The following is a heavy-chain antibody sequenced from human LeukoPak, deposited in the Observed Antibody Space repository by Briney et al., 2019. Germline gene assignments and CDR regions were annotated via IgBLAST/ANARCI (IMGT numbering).Heavy chain of an antibody. J-gene: IGHJ4*02. CDR1: GYTFISYG. CDR3: ARKDSSLPEDY. D-gene: IGHD6-19*01. Sequence: ASVKVSCKASGYTFISYGISWVRQAPGQGLEWMGWISGYNGNTNYAQKLQGRVTMTTDASTSTAYMELRSLRSDDTAVYYCARKDSSLPEDYWGRGTLVTVSS. V-gene: IGHV1-18*01. CDR2: ISGYNGNT.